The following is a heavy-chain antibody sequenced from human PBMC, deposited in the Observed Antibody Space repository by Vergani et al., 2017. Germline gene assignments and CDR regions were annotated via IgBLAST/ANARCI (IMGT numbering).Heavy chain of an antibody. CDR1: GAFIRSSNYY. V-gene: IGHV4-39*01. Sequence: QLQLQESGPGLVKPSATLSLTCRVPGAFIRSSNYYWGWIRQPPGNGLEWIASIYYSGSTYDNPSLKSRVTISVDTSKNQFSLKLSSVTAADTAVYFCARHSTVEWLVKLGWIDPWGQGILVTVSS. CDR2: IYYSGST. J-gene: IGHJ5*02. D-gene: IGHD6-19*01. CDR3: ARHSTVEWLVKLGWIDP.